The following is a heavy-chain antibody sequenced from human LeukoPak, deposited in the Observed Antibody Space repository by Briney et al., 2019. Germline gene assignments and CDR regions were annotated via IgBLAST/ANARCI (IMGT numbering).Heavy chain of an antibody. CDR2: IKQDGSEK. D-gene: IGHD1-26*01. CDR3: ARENSGPYFDY. CDR1: GLTFSSYW. Sequence: PGGSLRLSCAASGLTFSSYWMSRVRQAPGKGLEWVANIKQDGSEKYYVDSVKGRFTISRDNAKNSLYLQMNSLRAEDTAVYYCARENSGPYFDYWGQGTLVTVSS. J-gene: IGHJ4*02. V-gene: IGHV3-7*01.